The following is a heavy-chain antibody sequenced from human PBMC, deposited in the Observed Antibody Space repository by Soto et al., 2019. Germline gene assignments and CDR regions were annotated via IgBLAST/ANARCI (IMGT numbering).Heavy chain of an antibody. CDR2: ISNSGGST. CDR1: GFTWSSYF. D-gene: IGHD6-19*01. Sequence: GGSLRLSCVASGFTWSSYFMTWVRQAPGKGLEWVSAISNSGGSTYYADSVKGRFTISRYNSKNTLYLQMNSLRAEDTAVYFCAKDLEKWLVQLGGLDSWGQGTLVTVSS. J-gene: IGHJ4*02. CDR3: AKDLEKWLVQLGGLDS. V-gene: IGHV3-23*01.